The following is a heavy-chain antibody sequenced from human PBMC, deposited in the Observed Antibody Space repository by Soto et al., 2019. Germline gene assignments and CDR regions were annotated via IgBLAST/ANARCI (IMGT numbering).Heavy chain of an antibody. CDR3: AREGLYGDYGHY. CDR2: INPRGGST. CDR1: GYTFTSYY. D-gene: IGHD4-17*01. J-gene: IGHJ4*02. Sequence: QVQLVQSGAEVKKPGASVKVSCKASGYTFTSYYMHWVRQAPGQGLEWMGIINPRGGSTSYAQKFQGRVTMTRDTSTSTVYMELSSLGSEATAVYYCAREGLYGDYGHYWGQGTLVTVSS. V-gene: IGHV1-46*01.